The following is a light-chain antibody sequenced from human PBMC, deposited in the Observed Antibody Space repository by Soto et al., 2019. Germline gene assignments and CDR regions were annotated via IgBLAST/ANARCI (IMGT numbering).Light chain of an antibody. Sequence: QPVLTQPPAVSGAPGQRVTISCTGSSSNIGAGFAVHWYQQHPGKAPKLMIYDVSKRPSGVPDRFSGSKSGNTASLTISGLQAEDEADYYCCSYAGSYTLVFGGGTKLTVL. CDR2: DVS. CDR1: SSNIGAGFA. CDR3: CSYAGSYTLV. J-gene: IGLJ2*01. V-gene: IGLV2-11*01.